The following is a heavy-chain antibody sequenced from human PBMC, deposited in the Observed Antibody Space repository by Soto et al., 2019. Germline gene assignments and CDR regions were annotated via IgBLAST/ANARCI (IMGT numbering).Heavy chain of an antibody. V-gene: IGHV1-69*13. CDR3: ARFVYYDLWSGQDYYGMDV. D-gene: IGHD3-3*01. Sequence: SVKVSCKASGGTFSTYAISWVRQAPGQGLEWMGGIIPIFGTANYAQKFQGRVTITADESTSTAYMDLSSLRSEDTAVYYCARFVYYDLWSGQDYYGMDVWGQGTTVTVSS. CDR2: IIPIFGTA. J-gene: IGHJ6*02. CDR1: GGTFSTYA.